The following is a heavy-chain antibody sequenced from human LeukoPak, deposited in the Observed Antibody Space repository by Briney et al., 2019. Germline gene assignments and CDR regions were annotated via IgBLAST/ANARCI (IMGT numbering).Heavy chain of an antibody. J-gene: IGHJ4*02. Sequence: ASVKVSCKASGYTFTSYDINWVRQGTGQGLEWMGWINPNSGGTNYAQKFQGRVTMTRDTSISTAYMELSRLRSDDTAVYYCARGRDSGSYFDYWGQGTLVTVSS. V-gene: IGHV1-2*02. CDR1: GYTFTSYD. D-gene: IGHD1-26*01. CDR2: INPNSGGT. CDR3: ARGRDSGSYFDY.